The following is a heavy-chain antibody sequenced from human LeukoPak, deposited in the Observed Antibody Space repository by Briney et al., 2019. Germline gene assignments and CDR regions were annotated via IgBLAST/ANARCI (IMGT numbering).Heavy chain of an antibody. CDR2: IYWNGDE. V-gene: IGHV2-5*01. J-gene: IGHJ4*02. CDR3: AHSHFTDDTSSGAFEY. D-gene: IGHD6-6*01. Sequence: SGPTLVKPTQTLTLTCSFSGFSPTTFGVGVGWIRQPPGKALEWLALIYWNGDERYSPSLRSRLTITKDTSKNQVVLTMTDMDPVETATYFCAHSHFTDDTSSGAFEYWGQGTLVTVSS. CDR1: GFSPTTFGVG.